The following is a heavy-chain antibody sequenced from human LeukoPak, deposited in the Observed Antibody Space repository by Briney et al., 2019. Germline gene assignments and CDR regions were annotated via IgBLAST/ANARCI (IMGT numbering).Heavy chain of an antibody. CDR3: ARALIYDSRPSPRSSRQGYYYGMDV. D-gene: IGHD2-8*01. CDR2: INHSGST. V-gene: IGHV4-34*01. J-gene: IGHJ6*02. CDR1: GGSFSGYY. Sequence: PSETLSLTCAVYGGSFSGYYWSWIRQPPGKGLEWIGEINHSGSTNYNPSLKSRVTISVDTSKNQFSLKLSSVTAADTAVYYCARALIYDSRPSPRSSRQGYYYGMDVWGQGTTVTVSS.